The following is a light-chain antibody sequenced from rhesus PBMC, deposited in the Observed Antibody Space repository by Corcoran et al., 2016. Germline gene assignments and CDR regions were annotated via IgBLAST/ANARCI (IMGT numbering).Light chain of an antibody. J-gene: IGLJ1*01. V-gene: IGLV2S9*01. CDR3: CSYSSEATFI. Sequence: QSALTQPPSISKSLGQSVTISCTGTSSDIGGYNDVSWYQQHPGTAPRLLIYDVSKRPSGVSDRFSGSKSGNTASLTISGLQAEDETDYYCCSYSSEATFIFGSGTRLTVL. CDR2: DVS. CDR1: SSDIGGYND.